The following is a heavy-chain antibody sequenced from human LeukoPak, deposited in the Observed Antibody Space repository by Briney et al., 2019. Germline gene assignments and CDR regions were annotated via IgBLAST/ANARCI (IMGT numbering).Heavy chain of an antibody. CDR2: ISVSGTI. CDR1: GFSLSTHS. J-gene: IGHJ6*03. V-gene: IGHV3-48*01. CDR3: ATAPHGAPDYIDV. Sequence: GGSLRLSCAASGFSLSTHSLNWVRQTPGKGLEWLSYISVSGTIHYADSVKGRFTISRDNGRNSLFLQMNRLRVGDAGVYFCATAPHGAPDYIDVWGRGTTVGVSS. D-gene: IGHD3-16*01.